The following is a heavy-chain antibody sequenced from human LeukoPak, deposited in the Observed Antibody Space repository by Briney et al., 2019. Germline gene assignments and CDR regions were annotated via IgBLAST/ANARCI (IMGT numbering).Heavy chain of an antibody. Sequence: SVKLSCKASGYTFTSYAMNWVRQAPGQGLGWMGWIIPMSDTANYPQKFRGRLTITADIPTSTVYMELSSLRSEDTAVYYCAREDDTGRYMGDDAFDIWGQGTMVTVSS. D-gene: IGHD1-26*01. CDR2: IIPMSDTA. CDR1: GYTFTSYA. V-gene: IGHV1-69*06. J-gene: IGHJ3*02. CDR3: AREDDTGRYMGDDAFDI.